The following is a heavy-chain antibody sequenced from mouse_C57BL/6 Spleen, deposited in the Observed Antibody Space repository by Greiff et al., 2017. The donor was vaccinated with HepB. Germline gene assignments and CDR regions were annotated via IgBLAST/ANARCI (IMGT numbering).Heavy chain of an antibody. J-gene: IGHJ4*01. Sequence: DVQLVESGGGLVKPGGSLKLSCAASGFTFSSYAMSWVRQTPEKRLEWVATISDGGSYTYYPDNVKGRFTISRDNAKNNLYLQMSHLKSEDTAMYYCASEGDYTMDYWGQGTSVTVSS. CDR1: GFTFSSYA. CDR3: ASEGDYTMDY. V-gene: IGHV5-4*01. CDR2: ISDGGSYT.